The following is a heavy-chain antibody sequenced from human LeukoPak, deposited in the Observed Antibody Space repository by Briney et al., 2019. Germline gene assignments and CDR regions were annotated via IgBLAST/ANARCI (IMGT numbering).Heavy chain of an antibody. V-gene: IGHV3-21*04. D-gene: IGHD3-16*02. Sequence: PGGSLRLSCAASGFTFSSYSMNWVRQAPGKGLEWVSSISSSSSYIYYADSVKGRFTISRDNAKNSLYLQMNSLRAEDTALYYCVRDPANRGAFDIWGPGTMVTASS. J-gene: IGHJ3*02. CDR1: GFTFSSYS. CDR2: ISSSSSYI. CDR3: VRDPANRGAFDI.